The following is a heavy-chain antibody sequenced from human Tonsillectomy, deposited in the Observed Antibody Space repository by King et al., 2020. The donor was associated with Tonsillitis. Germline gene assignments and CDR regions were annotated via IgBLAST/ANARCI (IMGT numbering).Heavy chain of an antibody. CDR1: GFPFSDYY. J-gene: IGHJ4*02. CDR2: VRKKTNSYTT. D-gene: IGHD1-26*01. V-gene: IGHV3-72*01. CDR3: AAVGISGRFSLDY. Sequence: VQLVESGGGLVQPGGSLRLSCAASGFPFSDYYMDWVRQAPGKGLEWVGRVRKKTNSYTTEYAASVKGRFTVSRGDSKNSLSLQMNSLTTEDTAVYFCAAVGISGRFSLDYWGQGTLVTVSS.